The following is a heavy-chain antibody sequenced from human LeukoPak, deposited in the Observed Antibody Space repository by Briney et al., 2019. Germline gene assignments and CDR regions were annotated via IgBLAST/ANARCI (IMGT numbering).Heavy chain of an antibody. CDR1: ESTFRSFP. D-gene: IGHD5/OR15-5a*01. CDR3: AKIGVSGHWYFDL. Sequence: PGGSLRLSCTASESTFRSFPMTWVPQAPGRGLKWISSISSSGSHIHHADSLKGRLTVSRDNAKNSLYVQMNSLRAEDTAVYYCAKIGVSGHWYFDLSGRGTLVTVSS. V-gene: IGHV3-21*01. J-gene: IGHJ2*01. CDR2: ISSSGSHI.